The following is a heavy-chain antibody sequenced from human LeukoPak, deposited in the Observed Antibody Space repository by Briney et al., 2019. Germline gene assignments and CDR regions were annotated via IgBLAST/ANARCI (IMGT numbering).Heavy chain of an antibody. CDR2: IYYSGST. CDR3: SRETTSTSWY. CDR1: GGSNSSSSYY. J-gene: IGHJ4*02. V-gene: IGHV4-39*01. Sequence: SETLSLTCTVSGGSNSSSSYYWAWIRQPPGKGREWIGSIYYSGSTFYIPSLKSRVTLSVDTPKNQFSLKLSSVTAADTAVYFCSRETTSTSWYWGQGTLVTVSS. D-gene: IGHD6-13*01.